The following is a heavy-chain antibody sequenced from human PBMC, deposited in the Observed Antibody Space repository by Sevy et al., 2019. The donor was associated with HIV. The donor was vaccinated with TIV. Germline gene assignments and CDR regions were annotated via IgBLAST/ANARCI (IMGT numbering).Heavy chain of an antibody. Sequence: GSLRLSCAAPGFTLSSYWMHLVRQASGKGLVWVSRINSEGSSTSHADSVKGRFTISRDNAKNTLYLQMNSPRAEDTAVYYCARDPFYGGSYSPPTDYWGQGTLVTVSS. J-gene: IGHJ4*02. CDR3: ARDPFYGGSYSPPTDY. CDR2: INSEGSST. D-gene: IGHD1-26*01. CDR1: GFTLSSYW. V-gene: IGHV3-74*01.